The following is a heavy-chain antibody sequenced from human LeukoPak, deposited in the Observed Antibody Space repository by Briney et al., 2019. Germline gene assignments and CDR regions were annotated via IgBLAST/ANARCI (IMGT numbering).Heavy chain of an antibody. Sequence: SETLSLTCTVSGGSINGFYWSWIRQPPGKGLEWIGYIYYSGNTNYNPSLRSRVTISLDTSKNQFSLNLNSVTAADTAKYYCAGLHFAAAEEFDPWGQGTLVTVSS. D-gene: IGHD6-13*01. CDR3: AGLHFAAAEEFDP. V-gene: IGHV4-59*08. J-gene: IGHJ5*02. CDR2: IYYSGNT. CDR1: GGSINGFY.